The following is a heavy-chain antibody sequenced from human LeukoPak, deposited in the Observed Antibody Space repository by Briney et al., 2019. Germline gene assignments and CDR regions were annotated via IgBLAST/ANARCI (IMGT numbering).Heavy chain of an antibody. CDR2: INPSGGST. CDR3: ASEGLYCSSTSCPTTYFDY. V-gene: IGHV1-46*01. CDR1: GYTFTGYY. J-gene: IGHJ4*02. Sequence: ASVKVSCKASGYTFTGYYMHWVRQAPGQGLEWMGIINPSGGSTSYAQKFQGRVTMTRDTSTSTVYMELSSLRSEDTAVYYCASEGLYCSSTSCPTTYFDYWGQGTLVTVSS. D-gene: IGHD2-2*01.